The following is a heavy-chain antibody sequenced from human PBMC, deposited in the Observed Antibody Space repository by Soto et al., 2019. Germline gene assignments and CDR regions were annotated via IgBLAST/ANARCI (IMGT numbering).Heavy chain of an antibody. J-gene: IGHJ5*02. V-gene: IGHV1-58*02. D-gene: IGHD3-3*01. CDR2: IVVGSGNT. CDR1: GFTFTSSA. CDR3: AARPNSDFWSGYYPGAPGFDP. Sequence: ASVKVSCKASGFTFTSSAMQWVRQARGQRLEWIGWIVVGSGNTNYAQKFQERVTITRDMSTSTAYMELSSLRSEDTAVYYCAARPNSDFWSGYYPGAPGFDPWGQGTLVTVSS.